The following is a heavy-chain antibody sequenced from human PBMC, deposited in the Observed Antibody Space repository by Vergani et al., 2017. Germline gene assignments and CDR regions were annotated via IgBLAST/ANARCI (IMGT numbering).Heavy chain of an antibody. CDR1: GGSISSTSYY. V-gene: IGHV4-39*01. D-gene: IGHD2-2*01. CDR2: IYYSGST. Sequence: QLQLQESGPGLVKPSETLSLTCTVSGGSISSTSYYWGWIRQPPGKGLEWIGNIYYSGSTYYNPSLKSRVTISVDTSKNQFSLKLSSVTAADTAVYYCARRLYCSSTSCYNWFDPWGQGTLVTVSS. CDR3: ARRLYCSSTSCYNWFDP. J-gene: IGHJ5*02.